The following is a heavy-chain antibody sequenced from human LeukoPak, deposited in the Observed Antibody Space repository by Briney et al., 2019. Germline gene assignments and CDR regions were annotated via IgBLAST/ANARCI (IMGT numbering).Heavy chain of an antibody. Sequence: ASVKVSCKASGYAFTGHYIHWVRQAPGQGLEWMGWINPNTGGTNYAQTFQGRVTMTRDTSISTGYMELSRLISDDTAVYYCAREYTIRAARQFDYWGQGTLVAVSS. D-gene: IGHD2-2*02. CDR1: GYAFTGHY. V-gene: IGHV1-2*02. J-gene: IGHJ4*02. CDR2: INPNTGGT. CDR3: AREYTIRAARQFDY.